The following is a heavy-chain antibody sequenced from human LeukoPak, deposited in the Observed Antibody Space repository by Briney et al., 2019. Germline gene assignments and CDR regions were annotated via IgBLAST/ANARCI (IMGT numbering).Heavy chain of an antibody. D-gene: IGHD2-21*01. CDR1: GGTFSSYA. Sequence: GASVKVSCKASGGTFSSYAISWVRQAPGQGLEWMGGITPMFGTAKYAQKFQGRVTITADESTGTAYMELSSLRSEDTAVYYCARDSSEFRSLIPHWGQGTLVTVSS. V-gene: IGHV1-69*13. CDR3: ARDSSEFRSLIPH. J-gene: IGHJ1*01. CDR2: ITPMFGTA.